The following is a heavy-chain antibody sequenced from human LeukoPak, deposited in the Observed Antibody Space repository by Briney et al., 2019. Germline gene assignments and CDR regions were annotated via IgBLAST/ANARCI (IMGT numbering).Heavy chain of an antibody. CDR2: ISSSSSYI. CDR1: GFTFSSYW. D-gene: IGHD3-16*02. V-gene: IGHV3-21*01. CDR3: ARNPDYIWGSYRQSPYYFDY. Sequence: GGSLRLSCAASGFTFSSYWMNWVRQAPGKGLEWVSSISSSSSYIYYADSVKGRFTISRDNAKNSLYLQMNSLRAEDTAVYYCARNPDYIWGSYRQSPYYFDYWGQGTLVTVSS. J-gene: IGHJ4*02.